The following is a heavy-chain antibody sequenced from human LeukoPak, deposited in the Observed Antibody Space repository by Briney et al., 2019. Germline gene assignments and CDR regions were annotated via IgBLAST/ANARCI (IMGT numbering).Heavy chain of an antibody. CDR2: IYTSGST. CDR1: GGSISSGSYY. Sequence: SQTLSLTCTVSGGSISSGSYYWSWIRQPAGKGLEWIGRIYTSGSTNYNPSLKSRVTISVDTSKNQFSLKLSSVTAADTAVYYCARGPLSSGGSSNGMDVWGQGTTVTVSS. J-gene: IGHJ6*02. D-gene: IGHD2-15*01. V-gene: IGHV4-61*02. CDR3: ARGPLSSGGSSNGMDV.